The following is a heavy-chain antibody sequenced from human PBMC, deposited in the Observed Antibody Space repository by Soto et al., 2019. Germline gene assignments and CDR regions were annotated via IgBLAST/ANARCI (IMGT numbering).Heavy chain of an antibody. Sequence: QVQLQQWGAGLLKPSETLSLTCAVYGGSFSGYYWSWIRQPPGKGLEWIGEINHSGSTNYNPSLKSRVTISVDTSKNQFSLKLSSVTAADTAVYYWARGWGYCSGGSCYKDYYYYMDVWGKGTTVTVSS. J-gene: IGHJ6*03. CDR3: ARGWGYCSGGSCYKDYYYYMDV. CDR2: INHSGST. CDR1: GGSFSGYY. D-gene: IGHD2-15*01. V-gene: IGHV4-34*01.